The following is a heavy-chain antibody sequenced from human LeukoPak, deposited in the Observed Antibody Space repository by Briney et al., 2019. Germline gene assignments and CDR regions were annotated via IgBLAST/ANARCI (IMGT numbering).Heavy chain of an antibody. V-gene: IGHV1-2*06. D-gene: IGHD4-17*01. J-gene: IGHJ6*03. CDR2: INPNSGGT. Sequence: GASVKVSCKASGHTFTGYYMRWVRQAPGQGLERMGRINPNSGGTNYAQKFQGRVTMTRDTSISTAYIELSRLRSDDTAVYYCARSYGDYGNHYYYMDVWGKGTTVTVSS. CDR1: GHTFTGYY. CDR3: ARSYGDYGNHYYYMDV.